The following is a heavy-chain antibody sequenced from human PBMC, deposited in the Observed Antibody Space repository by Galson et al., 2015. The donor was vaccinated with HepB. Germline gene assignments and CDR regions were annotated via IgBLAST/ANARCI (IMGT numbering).Heavy chain of an antibody. CDR2: INAGNGNT. J-gene: IGHJ4*02. D-gene: IGHD2-2*01. CDR3: ARASKRIVVVPAAMSANC. CDR1: GYTFTSYA. Sequence: SVKVSCKASGYTFTSYAMHWVRQAPGQRLEWMGWINAGNGNTKYSQKFQGRVTITRDTSASTAYMELSSLRSEDTAVYYCARASKRIVVVPAAMSANCWGQGTLVTVSS. V-gene: IGHV1-3*01.